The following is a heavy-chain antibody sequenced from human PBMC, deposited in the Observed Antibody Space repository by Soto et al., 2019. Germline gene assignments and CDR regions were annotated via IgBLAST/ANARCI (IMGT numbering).Heavy chain of an antibody. CDR3: ARVRNWAFDY. V-gene: IGHV3-30-3*01. CDR1: GFTFSSYA. J-gene: IGHJ4*02. Sequence: GGSLRLSCAASGFTFSSYAMHWVRQAPGKGLEWVAVISYDGSNKYYADSVKGRFTISRDNSKNTLYLQMNSLRAEDTAVYYCARVRNWAFDYWGQGTLVTVSS. D-gene: IGHD7-27*01. CDR2: ISYDGSNK.